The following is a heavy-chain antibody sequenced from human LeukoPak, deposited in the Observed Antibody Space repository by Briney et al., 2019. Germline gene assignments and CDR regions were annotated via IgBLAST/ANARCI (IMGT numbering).Heavy chain of an antibody. CDR2: IYTSGST. CDR3: ARAVVMAGLRPYTWFDP. V-gene: IGHV4-4*09. CDR1: GGSISSYY. Sequence: SETLSLTCTVSGGSISSYYWSWIRQPPGKGLELIGYIYTSGSTSYNPSLKSRVTMSVDTSQNQFSLKLSSVTAADTAVYYCARAVVMAGLRPYTWFDPWGLGTLVTVSS. D-gene: IGHD6-19*01. J-gene: IGHJ5*02.